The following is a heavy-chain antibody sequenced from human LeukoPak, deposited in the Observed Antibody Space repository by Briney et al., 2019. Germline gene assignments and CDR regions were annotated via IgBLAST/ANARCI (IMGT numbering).Heavy chain of an antibody. CDR2: FYTSGSA. CDR3: ARFSDYGDL. J-gene: IGHJ5*02. CDR1: GGSISSYS. D-gene: IGHD4-17*01. V-gene: IGHV4-4*07. Sequence: PSETLSLNCTVSGGSISSYSWSWIRQPAGKALEWIGRFYTSGSANYNPSLKSRVTMSVDTSKNQFSLKLRSVTAADTAVYYCARFSDYGDLWGQGTLVTVSS.